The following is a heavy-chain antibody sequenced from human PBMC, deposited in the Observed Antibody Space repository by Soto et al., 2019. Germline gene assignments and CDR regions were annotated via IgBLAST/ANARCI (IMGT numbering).Heavy chain of an antibody. CDR1: GFTFSSYS. CDR2: ISHDGHTT. CDR3: ARYDSGGFSVY. D-gene: IGHD3-22*01. Sequence: GGSLRLSCVASGFTFSSYSMQWVRQAPGKGLEWVAVISHDGHTTYYGDSVKGRSTISRDNSKSTLFLHMNRLTAEDTATYYCARYDSGGFSVYWGQGTLVTVSS. J-gene: IGHJ4*02. V-gene: IGHV3-30*04.